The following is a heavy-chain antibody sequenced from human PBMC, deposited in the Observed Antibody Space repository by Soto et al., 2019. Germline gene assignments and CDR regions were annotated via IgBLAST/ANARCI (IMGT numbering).Heavy chain of an antibody. CDR2: IYYSGST. D-gene: IGHD4-4*01. CDR3: ARGGAITTSYGTDV. CDR1: GGSISSDY. J-gene: IGHJ6*02. V-gene: IGHV4-59*01. Sequence: SETLSLTCTVSGGSISSDYWSWIRQPPGKGLEWIGYIYYSGSTDYNPSLKSRVTISVDTSRTQFSLKLSSVTAADTAVYYCARGGAITTSYGTDVWGQGTTVTVSS.